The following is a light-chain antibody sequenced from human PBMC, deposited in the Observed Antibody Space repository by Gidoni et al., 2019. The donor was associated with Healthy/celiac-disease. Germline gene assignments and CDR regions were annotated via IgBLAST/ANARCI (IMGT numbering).Light chain of an antibody. CDR2: SNT. CDR3: AAWGDSLNGVV. CDR1: SSNIGSNP. V-gene: IGLV1-44*01. J-gene: IGLJ2*01. Sequence: QSVLTQTPSASGTPGKRVTIACSGSSSNIGSNPVNWYQQRPGTAPTLLIDSNTQRPAGVPPRFSGSRSGTSASLAICGLQSEDEADYYCAAWGDSLNGVVFGGWTKLTVL.